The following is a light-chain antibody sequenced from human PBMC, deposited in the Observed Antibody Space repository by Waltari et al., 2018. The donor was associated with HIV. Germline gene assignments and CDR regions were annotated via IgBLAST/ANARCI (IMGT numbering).Light chain of an antibody. Sequence: QSALPQPPSVSGSPGQSVTFPCTGTRSDVGRYNSVPWYQQHPGKAPNLMIYDVTQRPSGVPDRFSGSKSGNTASLTISGLRADDEADYYCCSYGGTYNVFGVGTKVTVL. V-gene: IGLV2-11*01. CDR1: RSDVGRYNS. CDR2: DVT. J-gene: IGLJ1*01. CDR3: CSYGGTYNV.